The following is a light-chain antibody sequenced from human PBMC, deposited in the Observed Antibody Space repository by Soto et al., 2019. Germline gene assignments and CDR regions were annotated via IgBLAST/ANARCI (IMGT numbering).Light chain of an antibody. CDR1: SANIGAGYD. Sequence: QSVLTQPPSVSGSPGQSGTISCTGISANIGAGYDVHWYQQLPGTAPKLLIYGNSNRPSGVPDRFSGSKSGTSASLAITGLQAEDEADYYCQSYDSSLSGYVFGTGTKATVL. CDR3: QSYDSSLSGYV. J-gene: IGLJ1*01. V-gene: IGLV1-40*01. CDR2: GNS.